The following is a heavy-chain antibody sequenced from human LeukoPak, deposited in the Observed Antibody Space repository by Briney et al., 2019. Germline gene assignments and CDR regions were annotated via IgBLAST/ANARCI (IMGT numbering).Heavy chain of an antibody. CDR2: VSGSGGST. CDR1: GFTFSSYA. V-gene: IGHV3-23*01. CDR3: AKDFHGSGSYYAYFDY. J-gene: IGHJ4*02. Sequence: EGSLRLSCAASGFTFSSYAMSWVRQAPGKGLEWVSAVSGSGGSTYYADSVKGRFTISRDNSKNTLYLQMNSLRAEDTAVYYCAKDFHGSGSYYAYFDYWGQGTLVTVSS. D-gene: IGHD3-10*01.